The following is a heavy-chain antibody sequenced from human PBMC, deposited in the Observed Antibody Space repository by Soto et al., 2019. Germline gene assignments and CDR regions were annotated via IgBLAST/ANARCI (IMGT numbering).Heavy chain of an antibody. CDR2: IYYSGST. D-gene: IGHD2-2*01. CDR3: AREIEGVVVPAAMRPGAFDI. CDR1: GGSISSYY. J-gene: IGHJ3*02. V-gene: IGHV4-59*01. Sequence: PSETLSLTCTVSGGSISSYYWSWIRQPPGKGLERIGYIYYSGSTNYNPSLKSRVTISVDTSKNQFSLKLSSVTASDTAVYYCAREIEGVVVPAAMRPGAFDIWGQGTMVTVSS.